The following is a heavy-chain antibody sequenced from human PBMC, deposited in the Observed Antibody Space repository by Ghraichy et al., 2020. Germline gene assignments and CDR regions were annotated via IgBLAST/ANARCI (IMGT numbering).Heavy chain of an antibody. V-gene: IGHV4-61*01. CDR2: IYYSGST. Sequence: SETLSLTCTVSGGSVSSGSYYWSWIRQPPGKGLEWIGYIYYSGSTNYNPSLKSRVTISVDTSKNQFSLKLSSVTAADTAVYYCARDDGGSRSIYYYGMDVWGQGTTVTVSS. CDR3: ARDDGGSRSIYYYGMDV. CDR1: GGSVSSGSYY. J-gene: IGHJ6*02. D-gene: IGHD4-23*01.